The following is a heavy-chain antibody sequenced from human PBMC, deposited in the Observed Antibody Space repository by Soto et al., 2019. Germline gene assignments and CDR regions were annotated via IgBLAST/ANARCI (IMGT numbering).Heavy chain of an antibody. D-gene: IGHD1-26*01. V-gene: IGHV3-66*01. Sequence: EVQLVESGGGLVQPGGSLRLSCAASGFTVSSNYMSWVRQAPGKGLEWVSVIYSGGSTYYADSVKGRFTISRDNSKNTLYLEMNSLRAEDPAVYYCASRSLVGATPGDYWGQGTLVTVSS. J-gene: IGHJ4*02. CDR2: IYSGGST. CDR1: GFTVSSNY. CDR3: ASRSLVGATPGDY.